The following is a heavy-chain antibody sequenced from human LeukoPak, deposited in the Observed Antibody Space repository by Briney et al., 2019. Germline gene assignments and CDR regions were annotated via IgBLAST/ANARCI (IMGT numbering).Heavy chain of an antibody. CDR1: GFTFRSYR. CDR2: IKEDANEE. Sequence: RGSLRLSCAASGFTFRSYRMSWVRQAPGKGLEWVANIKEDANEEYYVDSVRGRFIISRDNAKNSLFLQMYSLRADDTAVYYCARAGYCTSNSCYSPNFYYMDVWGKGTTVAVSS. D-gene: IGHD2-2*01. V-gene: IGHV3-7*01. J-gene: IGHJ6*03. CDR3: ARAGYCTSNSCYSPNFYYMDV.